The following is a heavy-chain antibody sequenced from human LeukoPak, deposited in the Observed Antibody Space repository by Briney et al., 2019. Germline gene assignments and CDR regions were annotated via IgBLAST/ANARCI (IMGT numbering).Heavy chain of an antibody. CDR2: INPSGGST. D-gene: IGHD2-2*02. Sequence: ASVKVSCKASGYTFTSYYMHWMRQAPGQGLEWMGTINPSGGSTSHAQNFQGRVTMTRDTSTSIVYMELSSLRSEDTAVYYCAREGDREVVLPAAIMRGCGMDVWGQGTTVTVSS. J-gene: IGHJ6*02. CDR1: GYTFTSYY. V-gene: IGHV1-46*01. CDR3: AREGDREVVLPAAIMRGCGMDV.